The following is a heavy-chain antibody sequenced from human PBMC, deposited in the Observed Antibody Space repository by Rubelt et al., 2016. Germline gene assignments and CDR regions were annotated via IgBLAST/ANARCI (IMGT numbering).Heavy chain of an antibody. CDR3: ARPKAEGEWYYFDY. V-gene: IGHV4-39*01. Sequence: QLQLQESGPGLVKPSETLSLTCTVSGGSISSSSYYWGWIRQPPGKGLEWIGSIYYSGNTYYYPSLKSRVTISVDTSKNQFSLKLTSVTAADTAVYYCARPKAEGEWYYFDYWGQGTLVTVPS. CDR2: IYYSGNT. D-gene: IGHD3-16*01. CDR1: GGSISSSSYY. J-gene: IGHJ4*02.